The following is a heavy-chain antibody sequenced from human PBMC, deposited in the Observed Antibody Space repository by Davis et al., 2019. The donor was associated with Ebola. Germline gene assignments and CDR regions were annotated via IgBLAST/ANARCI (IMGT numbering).Heavy chain of an antibody. CDR1: GYTFTAYY. CDR2: INPNSGGT. J-gene: IGHJ4*02. D-gene: IGHD3-10*01. CDR3: ARLNKDSGTDY. V-gene: IGHV1-2*02. Sequence: AASVKVSCKASGYTFTAYYMHWVRQAPGQGLEWMGWINPNSGGTNYALKFQGRVTLTRDTSINTAYMELSSLRSDDTAIYYCARLNKDSGTDYWGQGTLVTVSS.